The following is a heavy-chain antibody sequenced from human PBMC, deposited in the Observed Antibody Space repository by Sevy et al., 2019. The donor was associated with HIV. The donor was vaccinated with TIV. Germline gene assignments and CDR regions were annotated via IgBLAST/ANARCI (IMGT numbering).Heavy chain of an antibody. Sequence: ASVKVSCKASGYSFISYGINWVRQAPGQGLEWMGWISPYNGYTTSAQKFQDRVTLTTDTSTSTAYVELRSLRSDDTAVYYCARDDTYSDPARYHYSYMDVWGKGTTVTVSS. J-gene: IGHJ6*03. CDR3: ARDDTYSDPARYHYSYMDV. D-gene: IGHD1-26*01. CDR1: GYSFISYG. CDR2: ISPYNGYT. V-gene: IGHV1-18*01.